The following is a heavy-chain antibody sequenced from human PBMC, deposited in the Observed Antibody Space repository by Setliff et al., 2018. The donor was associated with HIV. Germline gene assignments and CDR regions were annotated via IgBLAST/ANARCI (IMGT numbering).Heavy chain of an antibody. D-gene: IGHD3-10*02. CDR1: RGSISSGGYY. CDR2: IYYNGIT. CDR3: ARHVSWAELDY. Sequence: SETLSLTCTVSRGSISSGGYYWSWIRQHPERGLEWIGYIYYNGITYYSPSLRSRVIMSVDTSKNQFSLKLSSVTAADTAVYYCARHVSWAELDYWGQGTLVTVSS. V-gene: IGHV4-31*03. J-gene: IGHJ4*02.